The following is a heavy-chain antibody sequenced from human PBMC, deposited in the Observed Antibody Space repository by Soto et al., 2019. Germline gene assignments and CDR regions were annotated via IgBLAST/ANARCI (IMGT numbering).Heavy chain of an antibody. Sequence: QVQLQQWGAGLLEPSETLSLTCAVYGGSFSGYYWSWIRQPPGKGLEWIGEINHSGSTNYNPSLKSRVTISVDASKNQFSLKLSSVTAADTAVYYCARGGGTRYSYGLPARRNYFDYWGQGTLVTVSS. CDR3: ARGGGTRYSYGLPARRNYFDY. J-gene: IGHJ4*02. CDR2: INHSGST. V-gene: IGHV4-34*01. CDR1: GGSFSGYY. D-gene: IGHD5-18*01.